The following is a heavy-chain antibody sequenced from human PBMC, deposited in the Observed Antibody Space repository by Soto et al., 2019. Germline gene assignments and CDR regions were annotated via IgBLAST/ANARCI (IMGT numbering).Heavy chain of an antibody. J-gene: IGHJ5*02. CDR2: IYHSGAS. CDR1: GCSISNSSYY. CDR3: ARHSFSGSYYNWFDP. D-gene: IGHD1-26*01. Sequence: SETLSLTCTVSGCSISNSSYYWGWIRQPPGKGLEWIGSIYHSGASYYNPSLKSRVTMSADTSKNQFSLKLSSVTAADTAVYYCARHSFSGSYYNWFDPWGQGTLVTVSS. V-gene: IGHV4-39*01.